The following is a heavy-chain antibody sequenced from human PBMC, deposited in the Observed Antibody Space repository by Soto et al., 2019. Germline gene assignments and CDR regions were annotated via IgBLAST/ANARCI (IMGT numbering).Heavy chain of an antibody. J-gene: IGHJ6*02. D-gene: IGHD6-6*01. Sequence: GESLKTYCKSSGYSITSYWLSWVRQMPGIGLEWMGRIDPSDSYTNYSTSFQGHVTISADKSISTAYLQWSSPKASDTAMYYCARPVYIAARQSLGMDVWGQGTTVTVAS. CDR3: ARPVYIAARQSLGMDV. V-gene: IGHV5-10-1*01. CDR1: GYSITSYW. CDR2: IDPSDSYT.